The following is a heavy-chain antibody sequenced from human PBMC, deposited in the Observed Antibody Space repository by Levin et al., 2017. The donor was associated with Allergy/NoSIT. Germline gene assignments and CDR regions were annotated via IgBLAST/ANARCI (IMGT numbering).Heavy chain of an antibody. V-gene: IGHV3-73*01. Sequence: GGSLRLSCAASGFTFSVSAMHWVRQASGKGLEWVGHIRTKAHSYATEYAASVKGRFTISRDDSENTAYLQLNSLKTEDTAVYYCTGTYYYHYMDVWGKGTTVTVSS. J-gene: IGHJ6*03. CDR1: GFTFSVSA. CDR2: IRTKAHSYAT. CDR3: TGTYYYHYMDV.